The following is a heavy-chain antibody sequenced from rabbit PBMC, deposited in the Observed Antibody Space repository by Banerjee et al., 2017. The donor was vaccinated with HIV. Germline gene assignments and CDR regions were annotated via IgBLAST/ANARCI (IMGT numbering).Heavy chain of an antibody. CDR1: GIDFSSYG. CDR3: ARDKIYYSYDYVGYGYATDGMDL. J-gene: IGHJ6*01. D-gene: IGHD6-1*01. Sequence: QEQLVESGGGLVTLGGSLKLSCKASGIDFSSYGISWVRQAPGKGLELIACIDTTSGNTYYASWAKGRFTISKTSSTTVTLQMTSLTAADTATYFCARDKIYYSYDYVGYGYATDGMDLWGPGTLVTVS. V-gene: IGHV1S45*01. CDR2: IDTTSGNT.